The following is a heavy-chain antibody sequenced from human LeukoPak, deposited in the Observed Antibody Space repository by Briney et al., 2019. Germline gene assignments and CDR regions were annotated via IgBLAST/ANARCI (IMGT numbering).Heavy chain of an antibody. CDR2: ISQSGNT. CDR3: VRSEIDDYSRY. D-gene: IGHD4-11*01. CDR1: GYSISSGYE. Sequence: PLETLSLTCSVSGYSISSGYEWGWIRQPPGKRLEWIGSISQSGNTYDNLSLKSRVTMSVDTARNQFSLKLTSVTAADTAVYYCVRSEIDDYSRYWGRGMLVIVSS. V-gene: IGHV4-38-2*02. J-gene: IGHJ4*02.